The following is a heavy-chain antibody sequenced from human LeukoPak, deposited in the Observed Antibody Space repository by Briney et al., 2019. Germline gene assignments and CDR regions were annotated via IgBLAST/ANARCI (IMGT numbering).Heavy chain of an antibody. V-gene: IGHV6-1*01. Sequence: QTLSLTCAISGDSVSSNSAAWNWIRQSPSRGLEWLGRTYYKSKWYNDYAVSVKGRITINPDTSKNQFSLQLNSVTPEDTAVYYCAREATGIGRNWFDPWGQGTLVTVSS. CDR2: TYYKSKWYN. CDR3: AREATGIGRNWFDP. J-gene: IGHJ5*02. D-gene: IGHD6-13*01. CDR1: GDSVSSNSAA.